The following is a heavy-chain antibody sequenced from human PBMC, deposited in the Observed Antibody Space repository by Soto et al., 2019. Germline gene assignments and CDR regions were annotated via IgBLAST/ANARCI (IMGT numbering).Heavy chain of an antibody. Sequence: SETLSLTCTVSGGSISSYYWSWIRQPPGKGLEWIGYIYYSGSTNYNPSIKSRVTISVDTSKNQFSLKLSSVTAADTAVYYCASSRPNYYFDYWGQGTLVTVSS. CDR2: IYYSGST. CDR3: ASSRPNYYFDY. CDR1: GGSISSYY. D-gene: IGHD7-27*01. V-gene: IGHV4-59*01. J-gene: IGHJ4*02.